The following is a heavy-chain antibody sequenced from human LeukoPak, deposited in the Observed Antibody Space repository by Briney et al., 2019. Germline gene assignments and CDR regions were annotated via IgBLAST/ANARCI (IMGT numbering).Heavy chain of an antibody. D-gene: IGHD2-2*01. V-gene: IGHV4-38-2*01. CDR3: ARPRYCSSTSCRGAFDI. Sequence: PSETLSLTCAVSGYSISSGYYWGWIRQPPGKGLEWIGSIHHSGSTYYNPSLKSRVTISVDTSKNQFSLKLSSVTAADTAVYYCARPRYCSSTSCRGAFDIWGQGTMVTVSS. J-gene: IGHJ3*02. CDR2: IHHSGST. CDR1: GYSISSGYY.